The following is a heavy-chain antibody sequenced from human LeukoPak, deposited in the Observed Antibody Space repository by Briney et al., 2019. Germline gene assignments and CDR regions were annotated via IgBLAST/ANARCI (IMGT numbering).Heavy chain of an antibody. D-gene: IGHD3-9*01. CDR3: ATYDVLTGFEY. CDR2: IIPLKGTS. Sequence: SVTVSCKASGGTLSDHVISWVRQAPGHGLEWMGGIIPLKGTSKLTQKLQDRATISADESTNTVYMEVRRLRSEDTALYYCATYDVLTGFEYWGQGTLVIVSS. J-gene: IGHJ4*02. CDR1: GGTLSDHV. V-gene: IGHV1-69*13.